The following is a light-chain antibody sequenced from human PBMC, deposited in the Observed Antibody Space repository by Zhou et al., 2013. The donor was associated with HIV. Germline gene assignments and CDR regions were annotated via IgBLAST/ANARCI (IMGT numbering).Light chain of an antibody. Sequence: DIQMTQSPSSVSASVGDRITITCRASQGISKWLAWYQQKPGKAPKLLIFAASSLQSGVPLRFSGSGSGTEFTLTIINLQPEDFANYYCQQVDSYPRTFGQGTKVES. CDR3: QQVDSYPRT. CDR1: QGISKW. V-gene: IGKV1D-12*01. J-gene: IGKJ1*01. CDR2: AAS.